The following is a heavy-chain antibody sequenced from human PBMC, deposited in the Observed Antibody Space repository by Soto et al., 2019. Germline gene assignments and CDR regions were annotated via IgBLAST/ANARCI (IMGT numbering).Heavy chain of an antibody. CDR3: AKEGVAVAGNDAFDI. Sequence: EVQLVESGGGLVQPGRSLRLSCAASGFTFDDYAMHWVRQAPGKGLEWVSGISWNSGSIGYADSVKGRFTISRDNAKNPLYLQMNSLRAEDTALYYCAKEGVAVAGNDAFDIWGQGTMVTVSS. CDR2: ISWNSGSI. D-gene: IGHD6-19*01. CDR1: GFTFDDYA. J-gene: IGHJ3*02. V-gene: IGHV3-9*01.